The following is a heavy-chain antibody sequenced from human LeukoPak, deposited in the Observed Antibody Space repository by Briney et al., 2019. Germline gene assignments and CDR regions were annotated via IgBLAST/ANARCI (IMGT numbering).Heavy chain of an antibody. CDR3: ARAPWYYYDSSGYYFVGAFDI. V-gene: IGHV4-59*01. CDR1: GGSISSYY. D-gene: IGHD3-22*01. CDR2: IYYSGST. J-gene: IGHJ3*02. Sequence: SETLSLTCTVSGGSISSYYWSWIRQPPGKGLEWIGYIYYSGSTNYNPSLNSRVTISVDTSKNQFSLKLSSVTAADTAVYYCARAPWYYYDSSGYYFVGAFDIWGQGTMVTVSS.